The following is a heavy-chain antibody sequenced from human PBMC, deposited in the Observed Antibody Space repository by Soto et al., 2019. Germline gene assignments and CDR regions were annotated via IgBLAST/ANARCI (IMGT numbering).Heavy chain of an antibody. J-gene: IGHJ2*01. CDR2: ISSSSSYT. Sequence: QVQLVESGGGLVKPGGSLRLSCAASGFTFRDYYMSWIRQAPGKGLEWVSYISSSSSYTNYADSVKGRFTISRDNAKNSLYLQMISLRAEDTAVYYCARDCGGSCYCWYFDLWGRGTLVTVSS. CDR3: ARDCGGSCYCWYFDL. D-gene: IGHD2-15*01. V-gene: IGHV3-11*05. CDR1: GFTFRDYY.